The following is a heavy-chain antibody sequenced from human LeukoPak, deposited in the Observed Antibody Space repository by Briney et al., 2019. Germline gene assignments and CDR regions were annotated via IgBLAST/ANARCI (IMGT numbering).Heavy chain of an antibody. CDR1: GGTFSSYA. D-gene: IGHD3-10*01. J-gene: IGHJ4*02. CDR2: IIPIFGTA. V-gene: IGHV1-69*13. Sequence: SVKVSCKASGGTFSSYAISWVRQAPGQGLEWMGGIIPIFGTANYAQKFQGRVTITADESTSTAYMELSSLRSEDTAVYYCATYVLLWFGVFSFDYWGQGTLVTVSS. CDR3: ATYVLLWFGVFSFDY.